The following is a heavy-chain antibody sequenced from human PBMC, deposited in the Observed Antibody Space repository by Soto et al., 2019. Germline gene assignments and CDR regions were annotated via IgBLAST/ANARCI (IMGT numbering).Heavy chain of an antibody. Sequence: QVQLQESGPGLVKPSETLSLTCTVSGGSISSYYWSWIRQPPGKGLEWIGYIYYSGSTNYNPSLKSRVTISVDTSKNQFSLKLSSVTAADTAVYYCARRPGIAAAGSGIGMDVWGQGTTVTVSS. CDR3: ARRPGIAAAGSGIGMDV. V-gene: IGHV4-59*08. D-gene: IGHD6-13*01. CDR1: GGSISSYY. J-gene: IGHJ6*02. CDR2: IYYSGST.